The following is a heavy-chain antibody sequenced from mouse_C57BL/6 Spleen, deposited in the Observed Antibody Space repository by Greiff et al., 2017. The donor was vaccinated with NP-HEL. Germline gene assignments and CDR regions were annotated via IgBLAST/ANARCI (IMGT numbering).Heavy chain of an antibody. CDR1: GYTFTSYW. J-gene: IGHJ2*01. CDR2: IYPGSGST. Sequence: VQLQQSGAELVKPGASVKMSCKASGYTFTSYWITWVKQRPGQGLEWIGDIYPGSGSTNYNEKFKSKATLTVDTSSSTAYMQLSSLTSEDSAVYYCARPSSLTQSFDYWGQGTTLTVSS. CDR3: ARPSSLTQSFDY. V-gene: IGHV1-55*01.